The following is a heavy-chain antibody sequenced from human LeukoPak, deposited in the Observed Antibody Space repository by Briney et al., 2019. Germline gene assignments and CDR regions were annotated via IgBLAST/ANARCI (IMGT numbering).Heavy chain of an antibody. CDR3: ARFRNVGYYYDSSGRLNAFDI. D-gene: IGHD3-22*01. Sequence: PSETLSLTCAVYGGSFSGYYWSWIRQPPGKGLEWIGEINHSGSTNYNPSLKSRVTISVDTSKNQFSLKLSSVTAADTAVYYCARFRNVGYYYDSSGRLNAFDIWGQGTMVTVSP. J-gene: IGHJ3*02. V-gene: IGHV4-34*01. CDR1: GGSFSGYY. CDR2: INHSGST.